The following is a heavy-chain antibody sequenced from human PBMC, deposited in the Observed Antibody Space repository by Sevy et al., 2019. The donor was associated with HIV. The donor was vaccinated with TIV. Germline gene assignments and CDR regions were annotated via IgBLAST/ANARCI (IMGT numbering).Heavy chain of an antibody. J-gene: IGHJ3*02. Sequence: GGSLRLSCAASGSTFSNAWMSWVRQAPGKGLEWVGRIKSKTDGGTTDYAAPVKGRFTISRDDSKNTLYLQMNSLKTEDTAVYYCTTVGATIRDDAFDIWGQGTMVTVSS. CDR1: GSTFSNAW. D-gene: IGHD1-26*01. V-gene: IGHV3-15*01. CDR3: TTVGATIRDDAFDI. CDR2: IKSKTDGGTT.